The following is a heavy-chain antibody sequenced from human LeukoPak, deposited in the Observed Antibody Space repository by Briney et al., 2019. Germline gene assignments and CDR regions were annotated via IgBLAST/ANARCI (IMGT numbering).Heavy chain of an antibody. CDR2: IYSGGST. CDR3: ARDGAVLTGYYDY. V-gene: IGHV3-66*01. CDR1: GFTVSSNY. J-gene: IGHJ4*02. Sequence: PGGSLRLSCAASGFTVSSNYLSWVRQAPGKGLEWVSTIYSGGSTYYADSVAGRFTISRDNSKNTLHLQMNSLRADDTAVYYCARDGAVLTGYYDYWGQGTLVTVSS. D-gene: IGHD3-9*01.